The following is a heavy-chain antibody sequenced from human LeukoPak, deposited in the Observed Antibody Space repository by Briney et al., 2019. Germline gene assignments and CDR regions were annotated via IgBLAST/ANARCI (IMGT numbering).Heavy chain of an antibody. V-gene: IGHV3-33*01. CDR2: MWADGSKT. CDR3: ARDLTLHDY. Sequence: PGGSLRLSCTASGFPLSNYGMHWVRQAPGKGLELVALMWADGSKTSYANSVKGRFTISRDVSRNTLYLQMNSLRAEDTAVYYCARDLTLHDYWGQGTLVTVSS. CDR1: GFPLSNYG. J-gene: IGHJ4*02.